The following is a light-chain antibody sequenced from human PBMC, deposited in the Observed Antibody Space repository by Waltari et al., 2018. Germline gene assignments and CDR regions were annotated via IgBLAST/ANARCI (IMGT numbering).Light chain of an antibody. Sequence: EIVLTQSPATLSFFPGERVTLSCMASQSVSRYMAWYQQKPGQAPRLLIYDISNRATGIPARFSGSGSGSDFTLTISSLEPEDFAVYYCHQHNNWPYTFGQGTKLEI. J-gene: IGKJ2*01. CDR1: QSVSRY. V-gene: IGKV3-11*01. CDR3: HQHNNWPYT. CDR2: DIS.